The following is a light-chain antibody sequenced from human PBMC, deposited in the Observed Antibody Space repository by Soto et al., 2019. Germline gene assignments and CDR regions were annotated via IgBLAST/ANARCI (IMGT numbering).Light chain of an antibody. J-gene: IGKJ2*01. CDR2: WAS. Sequence: DIVMTQSPDSLAVSLGERATINCKSSQSVLDISNNKNYLAWYQQKPRQPPKPLIYWASARESGVPDRFSGSGSGTDFTLNISSLQAEDVAVYDCQQYYRTPPTFGQGTKLEIK. CDR3: QQYYRTPPT. CDR1: QSVLDISNNKNY. V-gene: IGKV4-1*01.